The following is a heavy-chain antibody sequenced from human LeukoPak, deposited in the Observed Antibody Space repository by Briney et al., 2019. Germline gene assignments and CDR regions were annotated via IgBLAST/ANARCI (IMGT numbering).Heavy chain of an antibody. CDR3: ARETYGSGSLGS. Sequence: GGSLRLSCATSGFIFSNYAVNWVRQAPGKGLEWVSIISGSGDTTYYADSVKGRFTISRDNSKNTLYLQMNSLRAEDTAVYYCARETYGSGSLGSWGQGTLVTVSS. CDR1: GFIFSNYA. V-gene: IGHV3-23*01. J-gene: IGHJ5*02. CDR2: ISGSGDTT. D-gene: IGHD3-10*01.